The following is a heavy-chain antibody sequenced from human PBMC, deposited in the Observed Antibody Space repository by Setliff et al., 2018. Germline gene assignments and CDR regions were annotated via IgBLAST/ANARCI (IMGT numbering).Heavy chain of an antibody. CDR3: ARGSYRTSNWFEP. J-gene: IGHJ5*02. V-gene: IGHV1-18*04. D-gene: IGHD4-4*01. CDR1: GYTFTGYY. Sequence: ASVKVSCKASGYTFTGYYMHWVRQAPGQGLEWMGWISAYNGNTNYAQKLQGRVTMTTDTSTSTAYMELRSLRSDDTAVYYGARGSYRTSNWFEPWGQGTLVTVSS. CDR2: ISAYNGNT.